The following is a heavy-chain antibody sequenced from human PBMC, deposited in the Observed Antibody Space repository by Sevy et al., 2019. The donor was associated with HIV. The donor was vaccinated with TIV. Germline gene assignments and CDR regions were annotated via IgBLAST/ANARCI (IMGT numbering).Heavy chain of an antibody. J-gene: IGHJ4*02. Sequence: GGSLRLSCAASGFDFSIYSMSWVRQAPGKGLEWVSTLSFGCGKINYADSVKGRFTISRDNSKSSVYLQMNNMRVEDPAVYYCAREGCTKPHDYWGQGTLVTVSS. CDR3: AREGCTKPHDY. D-gene: IGHD2-8*01. CDR1: GFDFSIYS. V-gene: IGHV3-23*01. CDR2: LSFGCGKI.